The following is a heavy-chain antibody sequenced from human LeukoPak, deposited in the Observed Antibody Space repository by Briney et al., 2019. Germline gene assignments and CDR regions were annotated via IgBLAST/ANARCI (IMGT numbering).Heavy chain of an antibody. CDR1: GFTFSSYS. Sequence: KSGGSLRLSCAASGFTFSSYSMNWVRQAPGKGLEWVSSISSSSSYIYYADSVKGRFTISRDNAKNSLYLQMNSLRAEDTAVYYCARDRPIPAARFETVAVAGQNEKGAFDIWGQGTMVTVSS. J-gene: IGHJ3*02. CDR3: ARDRPIPAARFETVAVAGQNEKGAFDI. D-gene: IGHD6-19*01. CDR2: ISSSSSYI. V-gene: IGHV3-21*01.